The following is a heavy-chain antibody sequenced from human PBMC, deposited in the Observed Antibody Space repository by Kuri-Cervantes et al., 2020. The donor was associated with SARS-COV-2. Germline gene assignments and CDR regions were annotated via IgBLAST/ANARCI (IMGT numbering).Heavy chain of an antibody. CDR1: GGSFSGYY. CDR2: ASYTGSP. D-gene: IGHD3-3*01. J-gene: IGHJ6*03. CDR3: ATLGDFWSGHYYYLDV. Sequence: GSLRLSCAVYGGSFSGYYWSWIRQPPGKRLEWIGYASYTGSPNYNPSLKSQVTISIDTSKNQFSLQLSSVTAADTAMYYCATLGDFWSGHYYYLDVWGKGTTVTVSS. V-gene: IGHV4-59*08.